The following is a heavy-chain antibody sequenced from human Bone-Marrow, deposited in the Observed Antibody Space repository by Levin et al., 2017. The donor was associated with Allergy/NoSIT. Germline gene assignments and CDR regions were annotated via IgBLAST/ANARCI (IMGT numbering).Heavy chain of an antibody. Sequence: SVKVSCKASEGTFSSYTLSWVRQAPGQGLEWMGRIIPILGLVNYTQKLQGRVTITADKSTNTAYVELSSLRSEDTAIYYCATTCYGTATGKPIDWWGHGTLVIVSS. V-gene: IGHV1-69*02. J-gene: IGHJ4*01. CDR1: EGTFSSYT. CDR2: IIPILGLV. CDR3: ATTCYGTATGKPIDW. D-gene: IGHD1-1*01.